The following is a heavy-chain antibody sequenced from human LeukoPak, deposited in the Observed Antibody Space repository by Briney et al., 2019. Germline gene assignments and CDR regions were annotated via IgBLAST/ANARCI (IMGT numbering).Heavy chain of an antibody. V-gene: IGHV1-3*04. Sequence: ASVKVSCKASGYTFTTYAMHWVRQAPGQRLQWMGWINTGNGNTNYAQKLQGRVTMTTDTSTSTAYMELRSLRSDDTAVYYCARVREYYYDSSGYYYPWAFDIWGQGTMVTVSS. CDR2: INTGNGNT. D-gene: IGHD3-22*01. CDR3: ARVREYYYDSSGYYYPWAFDI. J-gene: IGHJ3*02. CDR1: GYTFTTYA.